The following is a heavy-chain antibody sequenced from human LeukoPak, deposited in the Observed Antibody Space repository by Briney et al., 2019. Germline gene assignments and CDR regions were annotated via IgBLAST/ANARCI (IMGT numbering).Heavy chain of an antibody. J-gene: IGHJ4*02. CDR2: IYQSGST. Sequence: SETLSLTCSVSSYSISRGYYWGWIRQSPGKGLEWIGNIYQSGSTSYNPSLKSRVTISLDMSKNQFSLKLSSVTAADTAVYYCARVRYSDSSVLTRKRSYYFDYWGQGTLVTVSS. V-gene: IGHV4-38-2*02. D-gene: IGHD3-22*01. CDR1: SYSISRGYY. CDR3: ARVRYSDSSVLTRKRSYYFDY.